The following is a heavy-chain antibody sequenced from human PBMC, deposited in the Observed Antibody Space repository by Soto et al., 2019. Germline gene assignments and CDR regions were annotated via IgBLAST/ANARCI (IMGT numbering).Heavy chain of an antibody. J-gene: IGHJ4*02. CDR3: ARVGCSGGSCYTNPFDY. D-gene: IGHD2-15*01. Sequence: VGSLRLSCAASGFTFSSYSMNWVRQAPGKGLEWVSSISSSSSYIYYADSVKGRFTISRDNAKNSLYLQMNSLRAEDTAVYYCARVGCSGGSCYTNPFDYWGQGTLVTVSS. CDR2: ISSSSSYI. CDR1: GFTFSSYS. V-gene: IGHV3-21*01.